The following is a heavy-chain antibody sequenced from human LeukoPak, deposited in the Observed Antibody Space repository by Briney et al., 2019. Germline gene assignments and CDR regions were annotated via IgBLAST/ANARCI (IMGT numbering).Heavy chain of an antibody. CDR1: GGSISSYY. CDR2: IYYSGST. J-gene: IGHJ3*02. Sequence: PSETLSLTCTVSGGSISSYYWSWIRRPPGKGLEWIGYIYYSGSTNCNPSLKSRVTISVDTFKNQFSLKLSSVTAADTAVYYCARVGSSAAFDIWGQGTMVTVSS. D-gene: IGHD1-26*01. CDR3: ARVGSSAAFDI. V-gene: IGHV4-59*01.